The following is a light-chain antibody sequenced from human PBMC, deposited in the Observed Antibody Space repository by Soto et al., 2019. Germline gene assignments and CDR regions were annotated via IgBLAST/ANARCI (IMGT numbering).Light chain of an antibody. Sequence: DIVLTQSPGTLSLSPGIRATLSFRASQSVRSYLAWYQQKPGQAPRLLIYDASNRATGIPARFSGSGSGTDFTLTISSLDPEDFAVYYCQQRSAWPQITFGQGTRLEI. CDR1: QSVRSY. J-gene: IGKJ5*01. CDR3: QQRSAWPQIT. V-gene: IGKV3-11*01. CDR2: DAS.